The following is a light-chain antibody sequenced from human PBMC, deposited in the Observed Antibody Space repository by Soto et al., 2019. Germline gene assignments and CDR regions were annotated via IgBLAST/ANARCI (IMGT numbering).Light chain of an antibody. J-gene: IGKJ4*01. CDR2: GAS. CDR3: QQLNSYPLT. V-gene: IGKV1-5*01. Sequence: DITLTQSPSTLSASLLDRIPIXWRASQSISSWLAWYQQKPGKAPKLLIYGASTLQSGVPSRFSGSGSGTDFTLTVSSLQPEDFATYYCQQLNSYPLTFGGGTKVDI. CDR1: QSISSW.